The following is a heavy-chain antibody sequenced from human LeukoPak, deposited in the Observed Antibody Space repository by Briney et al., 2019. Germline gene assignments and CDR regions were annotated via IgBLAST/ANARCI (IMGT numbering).Heavy chain of an antibody. CDR3: AKDDEGGCSSTSCYKWFDP. J-gene: IGHJ5*02. CDR2: IRGRGDNT. D-gene: IGHD2-2*02. CDR1: GFTFNSYA. Sequence: PGGSLRLSCAASGFTFNSYAMTWVRQAPGKGLEWVSSIRGRGDNTYYADSVKGRFTISRDNSKNTLYLQMNGLRAEDTAVYYCAKDDEGGCSSTSCYKWFDPLGPGNPGHRLL. V-gene: IGHV3-23*01.